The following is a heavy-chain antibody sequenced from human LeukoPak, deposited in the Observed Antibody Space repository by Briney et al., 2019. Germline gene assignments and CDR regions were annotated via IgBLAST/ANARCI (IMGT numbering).Heavy chain of an antibody. CDR3: VKGGDYGDPFDP. J-gene: IGHJ5*02. CDR1: GLTFSSYA. D-gene: IGHD4-17*01. V-gene: IGHV3-64D*06. CDR2: ISSNGGST. Sequence: GGSLRLSCSASGLTFSSYAMHWVRQAPGKGLEYVSAISSNGGSTYYADSVKGRFTISRDNSKNTLYLQMSSLRAEDTAVYYCVKGGDYGDPFDPWGQGTLVTVSS.